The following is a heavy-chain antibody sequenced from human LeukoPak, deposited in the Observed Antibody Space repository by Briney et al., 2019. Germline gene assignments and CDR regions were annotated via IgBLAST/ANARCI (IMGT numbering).Heavy chain of an antibody. J-gene: IGHJ4*02. CDR2: IYYSGST. Sequence: SETLSLTCTVSGGSISSSSYYWAWIRQPPGKGLEWIGSIYYSGSTYYNPSLKSRVTISVDTSKNQFSLKLSSVTAADTAVYYCARQVAGVNDYWGQGTLVTVSS. CDR3: ARQVAGVNDY. V-gene: IGHV4-39*01. D-gene: IGHD6-19*01. CDR1: GGSISSSSYY.